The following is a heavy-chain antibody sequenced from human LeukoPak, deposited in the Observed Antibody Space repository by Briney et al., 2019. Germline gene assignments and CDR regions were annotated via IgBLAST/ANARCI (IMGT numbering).Heavy chain of an antibody. CDR1: GYSFTSNY. CDR2: IYPSDGST. V-gene: IGHV1-46*01. Sequence: ASVKVSCKASGYSFTSNYIHWVRQAPGQGLEWMGMIYPSDGSTSYAQKFQGRVTVTRDTSTSTVHMELSGLRSEDTAVYYCTRDQEAFDYWGQGTLVTVSS. J-gene: IGHJ4*02. CDR3: TRDQEAFDY.